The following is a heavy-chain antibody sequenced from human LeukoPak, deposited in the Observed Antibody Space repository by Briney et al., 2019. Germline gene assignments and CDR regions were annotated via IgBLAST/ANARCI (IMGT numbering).Heavy chain of an antibody. J-gene: IGHJ6*04. CDR3: ARDRLLWFGELSYGMDV. CDR2: IYYSGST. V-gene: IGHV4-61*01. Sequence: SETLSLTCTVSGGSVSSGSYYWNWIRQPPGKGLEWIGYIYYSGSTNYNPSLKSRVTISVDTSKNQFSLKLSSVTAADTAVYYCARDRLLWFGELSYGMDVWGKGTTVTVSS. D-gene: IGHD3-10*01. CDR1: GGSVSSGSYY.